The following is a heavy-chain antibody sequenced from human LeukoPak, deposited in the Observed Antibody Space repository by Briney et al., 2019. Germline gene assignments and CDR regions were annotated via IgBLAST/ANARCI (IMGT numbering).Heavy chain of an antibody. D-gene: IGHD3-3*01. V-gene: IGHV3-21*01. CDR3: ARDPPAVTTNTYA. CDR2: ISSSSSYI. CDR1: GFTFSSYS. Sequence: PGGSLRPSCAASGFTFSSYSMNWVRQAPGKGLEWVSSISSSSSYIYYADSVKGRFTISRDSSKNTLYLQMNSLRVEDTAVYYCARDPPAVTTNTYAWGQGTLVTVSS. J-gene: IGHJ5*02.